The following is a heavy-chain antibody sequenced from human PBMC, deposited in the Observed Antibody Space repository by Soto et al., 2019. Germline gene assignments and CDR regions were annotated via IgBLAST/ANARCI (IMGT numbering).Heavy chain of an antibody. CDR2: IIPIFGTA. CDR1: GGTFSSYA. V-gene: IGHV1-69*13. CDR3: AKDAEMHATRLLSYFALDL. Sequence: SVKVSCKASGGTFSSYAISWVRQAPGQGLEWMGGIIPIFGTANYAQKFQGRVTITADESTSTAYMELSSLRSDDTAMYYCAKDAEMHATRLLSYFALDLWGRGTAVTVSS. D-gene: IGHD3-16*01. J-gene: IGHJ6*02.